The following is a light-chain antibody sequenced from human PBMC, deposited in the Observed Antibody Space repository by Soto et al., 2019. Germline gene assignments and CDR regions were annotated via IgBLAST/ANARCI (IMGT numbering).Light chain of an antibody. V-gene: IGKV1-5*03. CDR3: QQFNNYPWT. CDR1: QSISIW. J-gene: IGKJ1*01. CDR2: KAS. Sequence: DIQMTQSPSTLSASGGDRVTITCRASQSISIWLAWYQQKPGKAPKLLIYKASSVESGVPSRFSGSGSGTEFTLTISSLQPDDFATYYCQQFNNYPWTFGQGTKVEIK.